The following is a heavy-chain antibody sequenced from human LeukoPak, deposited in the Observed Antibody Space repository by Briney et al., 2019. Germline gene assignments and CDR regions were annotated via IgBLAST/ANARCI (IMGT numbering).Heavy chain of an antibody. CDR3: ARDWPDDSSNYVFDH. V-gene: IGHV1-46*01. J-gene: IGHJ4*02. Sequence: GASVKVSCKAFGYIFTNYYMHWVRQAPGRGLEWMGIINPSGGSRNYAQKFQGRVTLTRDTSTSTVYMELSSLRSEDTAVYYCARDWPDDSSNYVFDHWGQGTLVTVSS. D-gene: IGHD4-11*01. CDR2: INPSGGSR. CDR1: GYIFTNYY.